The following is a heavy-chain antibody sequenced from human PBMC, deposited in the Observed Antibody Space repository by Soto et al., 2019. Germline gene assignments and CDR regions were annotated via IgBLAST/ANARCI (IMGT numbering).Heavy chain of an antibody. V-gene: IGHV3-23*01. Sequence: GGALRLSCAASGFTLSSFAMSWVRQAPGKGLEWVSSVNVDDNTYYADSVKGRFTISRDNSKNTLYLQMNSLRAEDTALYYCAKNYYFDYWGQGTLVTVSS. CDR2: VNVDDNT. CDR3: AKNYYFDY. J-gene: IGHJ4*02. CDR1: GFTLSSFA.